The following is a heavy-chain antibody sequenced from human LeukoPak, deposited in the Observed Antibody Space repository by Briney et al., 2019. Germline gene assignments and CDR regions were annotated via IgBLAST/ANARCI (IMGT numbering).Heavy chain of an antibody. J-gene: IGHJ4*02. CDR2: INPNSGGT. D-gene: IGHD5-18*01. CDR3: ARGEWLLHY. Sequence: ASVKVSXKASGYTFTDYYIHWVRQAPGQGLEWMGRINPNSGGTNSAQKFQGRVTMTRDTSISTAYMELSRLRSDDTAVYYCARGEWLLHYWGQGILVTVSS. CDR1: GYTFTDYY. V-gene: IGHV1-2*06.